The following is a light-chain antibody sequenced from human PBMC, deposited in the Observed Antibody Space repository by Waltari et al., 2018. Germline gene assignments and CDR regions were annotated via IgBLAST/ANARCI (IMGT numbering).Light chain of an antibody. V-gene: IGLV2-11*01. J-gene: IGLJ2*01. CDR3: SSYAGRNSLI. Sequence: QAGLTQPRSVSGSPGPSVTISCTGTNSAIGTYDPVSWYQQYPGSAPKLMISEVTKRPSGVSDRFSGSKSGDTASLTISGLRSDDEADYYCSSYAGRNSLIFGGGTRLTVL. CDR1: NSAIGTYDP. CDR2: EVT.